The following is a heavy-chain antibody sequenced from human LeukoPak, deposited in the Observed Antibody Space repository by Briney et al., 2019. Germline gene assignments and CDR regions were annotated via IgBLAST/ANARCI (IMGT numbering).Heavy chain of an antibody. CDR1: GFTFSDAW. CDR3: TTGDSPMTTVTGDAFDI. J-gene: IGHJ3*02. Sequence: PGGSLRLSCAASGFTFSDAWMSWVRQAPGKGLEWVGRIKSKTDGGTTDYAAPVKGRFTISRDDSKNTLYLQMNSLKTEDPAVYYCTTGDSPMTTVTGDAFDIWGQGTMVTVSS. V-gene: IGHV3-15*01. D-gene: IGHD4-17*01. CDR2: IKSKTDGGTT.